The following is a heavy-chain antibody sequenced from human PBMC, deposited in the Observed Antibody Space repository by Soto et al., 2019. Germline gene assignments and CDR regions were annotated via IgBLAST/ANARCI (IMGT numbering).Heavy chain of an antibody. CDR3: AIAYEEQQLGMDYYYYYGMDV. CDR2: ISYDGSNK. J-gene: IGHJ6*02. D-gene: IGHD6-13*01. Sequence: QVQLVESGGGVVQPGRSLRLSCAASGFTFSSYAMHWVRQAPGKGLEWVAVISYDGSNKYYADSVKGRFTISRDNSKNPLYLQMNSLRAEDTSVYYCAIAYEEQQLGMDYYYYYGMDVWVQGTTLTVSS. CDR1: GFTFSSYA. V-gene: IGHV3-30-3*01.